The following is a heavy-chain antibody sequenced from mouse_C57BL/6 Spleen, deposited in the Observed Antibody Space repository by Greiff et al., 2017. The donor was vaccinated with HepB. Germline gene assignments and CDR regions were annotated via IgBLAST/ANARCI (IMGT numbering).Heavy chain of an antibody. D-gene: IGHD2-5*01. V-gene: IGHV1-55*01. J-gene: IGHJ4*01. CDR3: ARGAYYSNPSYAMDY. CDR2: IYPGSGST. CDR1: GYTFTSYW. Sequence: VQLQQPGAELVKPGASVKMSCKASGYTFTSYWITWVKQRPGQGLEWIGDIYPGSGSTNYNEKFKSKATLTVDTSSSTAYMQLSSLTSEDSAVYYCARGAYYSNPSYAMDYWGQGTSVTVSS.